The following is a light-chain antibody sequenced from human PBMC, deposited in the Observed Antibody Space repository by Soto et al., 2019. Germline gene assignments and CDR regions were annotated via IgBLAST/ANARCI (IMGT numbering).Light chain of an antibody. J-gene: IGKJ2*01. CDR2: AAS. Sequence: DIQMTQSPSSLSASMGDRVTITCRATQSISSYLNWYQQKPGKAPNLLIYAASSLQSGVPSRFSGSGSGTYFALTISTLQPEDSANYYCQQTYTTPYTFGQGTNLEIK. CDR1: QSISSY. CDR3: QQTYTTPYT. V-gene: IGKV1-39*01.